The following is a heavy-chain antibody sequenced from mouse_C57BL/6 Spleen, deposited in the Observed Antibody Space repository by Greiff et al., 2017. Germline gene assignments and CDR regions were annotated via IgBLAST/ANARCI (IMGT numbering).Heavy chain of an antibody. V-gene: IGHV1-82*01. CDR1: GYAFSSSW. CDR2: ICPGDGDT. J-gene: IGHJ3*01. Sequence: VQLQQSGPELVKPGASVKISCKASGYAFSSSWMNWVKQRPGKGLESIGRICPGDGDTNYNGTFKGKATLTADKSSSTAYMQLSSLTSEDSAVCFCAREDYGNFFAYWGQGTLVTVSA. CDR3: AREDYGNFFAY. D-gene: IGHD2-1*01.